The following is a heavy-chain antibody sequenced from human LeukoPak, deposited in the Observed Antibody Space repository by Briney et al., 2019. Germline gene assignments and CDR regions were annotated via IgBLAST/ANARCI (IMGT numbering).Heavy chain of an antibody. V-gene: IGHV4-34*01. Sequence: SETLSLTCAVYGGSFSGYYWSWLRQPPGKGLEWIGEINHSGSTNYNPSLKSRVTISVDTSKNQFSLKLSSVTAADTAVYYCARLVKWELLRSAAFDIWGQGTMVTVSS. CDR1: GGSFSGYY. CDR2: INHSGST. CDR3: ARLVKWELLRSAAFDI. J-gene: IGHJ3*02. D-gene: IGHD1-26*01.